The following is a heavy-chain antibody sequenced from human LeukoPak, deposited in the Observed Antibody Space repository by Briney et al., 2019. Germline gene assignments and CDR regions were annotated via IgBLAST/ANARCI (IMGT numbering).Heavy chain of an antibody. CDR1: GFTFSSYA. CDR3: AKAYIVVVPAAFYYMDV. J-gene: IGHJ6*03. V-gene: IGHV3-23*01. D-gene: IGHD2-2*01. CDR2: ISGSGGST. Sequence: GGSLRLSCAASGFTFSSYAMSWVRQAPGKGLEWVSAISGSGGSTYYADSVKGRFTISRDNSKNTLYLQMNSLRAEDTAVYYCAKAYIVVVPAAFYYMDVWGKGTTVTVSS.